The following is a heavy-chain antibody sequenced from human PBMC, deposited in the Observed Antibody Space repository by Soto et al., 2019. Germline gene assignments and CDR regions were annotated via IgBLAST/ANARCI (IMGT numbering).Heavy chain of an antibody. V-gene: IGHV3-33*01. Sequence: PGVSLRLSCSASGFTFSSYGMHWVRQAPGKGLEWVAVIWYDGSNKYYADSVKGRFTISRDNSKNTLYLQMNSLRAEDTAVYYCARDGNYGSGSYYYYGMVGWGQGATVTVSS. CDR1: GFTFSSYG. CDR2: IWYDGSNK. J-gene: IGHJ6*02. D-gene: IGHD3-10*01. CDR3: ARDGNYGSGSYYYYGMVG.